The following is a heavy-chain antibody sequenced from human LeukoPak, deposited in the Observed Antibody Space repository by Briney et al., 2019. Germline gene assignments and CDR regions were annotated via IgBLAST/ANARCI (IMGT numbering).Heavy chain of an antibody. D-gene: IGHD6-19*01. CDR1: GFTFRSYA. J-gene: IGHJ6*02. V-gene: IGHV3-30-3*01. CDR3: ARGTPSSSGWLYYGMDV. Sequence: GGSLRLSCVASGFTFRSYAMHWVRQAPGKGLEWVAVISYDGSNKYYADSVKGRFTISRDNSKNTLYLQMNSLRAEDTAVYYCARGTPSSSGWLYYGMDVWGQGTTVTVSS. CDR2: ISYDGSNK.